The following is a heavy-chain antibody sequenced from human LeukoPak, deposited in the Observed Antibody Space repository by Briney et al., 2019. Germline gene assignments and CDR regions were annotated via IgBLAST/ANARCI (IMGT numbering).Heavy chain of an antibody. J-gene: IGHJ4*01. D-gene: IGHD3-3*01. Sequence: PSETLSLTCAVYGGSFSGYYWSWIRQPPGKGLEWIGEINHSGSTNYNPSLKRRVPISVDTSKNLFSLKLSSVTAADTAVYYCARRSITIFGVVIIPYYFDYWGQETWSPSPQ. V-gene: IGHV4-34*01. CDR3: ARRSITIFGVVIIPYYFDY. CDR1: GGSFSGYY. CDR2: INHSGST.